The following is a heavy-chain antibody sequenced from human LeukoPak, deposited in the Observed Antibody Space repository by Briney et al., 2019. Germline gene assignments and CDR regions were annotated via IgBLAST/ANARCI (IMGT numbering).Heavy chain of an antibody. J-gene: IGHJ4*02. Sequence: GESLKISCKGSGYSFTNYWIGWVRQMPGKGLEWMAIIYPDDSKIRYSPALQGQVTISADKSISTAYLQWSSLKASDTAIYYCVGLGLGYSTGWLDQWGQGTLVTVSS. V-gene: IGHV5-51*01. CDR2: IYPDDSKI. CDR3: VGLGLGYSTGWLDQ. CDR1: GYSFTNYW. D-gene: IGHD6-19*01.